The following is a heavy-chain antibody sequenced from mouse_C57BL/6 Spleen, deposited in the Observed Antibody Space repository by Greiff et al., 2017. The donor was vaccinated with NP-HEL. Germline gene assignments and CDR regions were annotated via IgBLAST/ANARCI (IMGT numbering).Heavy chain of an antibody. CDR1: GYTFTDYE. CDR3: TRRWIYAMDY. D-gene: IGHD1-1*02. J-gene: IGHJ4*01. CDR2: IDPETGGT. Sequence: QVQLKQSGAELVRPGASVTLSCKASGYTFTDYEMHWVKQTPVHGLEWIGAIDPETGGTAYNQKFKGKAILTADKSSSTAYMELRSLTSEDSAVYYCTRRWIYAMDYWGQGTSVTVSS. V-gene: IGHV1-15*01.